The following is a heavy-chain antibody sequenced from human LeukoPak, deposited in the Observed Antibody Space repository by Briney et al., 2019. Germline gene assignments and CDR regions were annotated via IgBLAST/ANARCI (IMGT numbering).Heavy chain of an antibody. CDR1: GFTFSSYA. J-gene: IGHJ6*02. D-gene: IGHD5-18*01. V-gene: IGHV3-23*01. CDR3: ARGEIQLGVEMDV. CDR2: ISGSGGST. Sequence: PGGSLRLSCAASGFTFSSYAMSWVRQAPGKGLEWVSAISGSGGSTYYADSVKGRFTISRDNAKNSLYLQMNSLRAEDTAVYYCARGEIQLGVEMDVWGQGTTVTVSS.